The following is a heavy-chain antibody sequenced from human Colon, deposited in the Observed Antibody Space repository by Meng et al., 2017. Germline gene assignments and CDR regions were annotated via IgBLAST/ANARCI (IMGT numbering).Heavy chain of an antibody. CDR3: ASFPPPGKQWLVTDY. CDR1: GGSISSSNW. J-gene: IGHJ4*02. V-gene: IGHV4-4*02. CDR2: IYHSGST. Sequence: QGERQEAGPGLVKPSGTLSLTCAVSGGSISSSNWWSWVRQPPGKGLEWIGEIYHSGSTNYNPSLKSRVTISVDKSKNQFSLKLSSVTAADTAVYYCASFPPPGKQWLVTDYWGQGTLVTVSS. D-gene: IGHD6-19*01.